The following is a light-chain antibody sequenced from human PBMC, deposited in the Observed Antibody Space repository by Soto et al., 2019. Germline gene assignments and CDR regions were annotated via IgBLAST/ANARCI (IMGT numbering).Light chain of an antibody. CDR1: ESVSTN. CDR2: GAS. CDR3: QQRSNWPST. J-gene: IGKJ4*01. V-gene: IGKV3-15*01. Sequence: EIEMTQSPATLSLAPGERVTLSCRASESVSTNLAWYQQKAGQAPRLLIYGASTRATGIPARFSGSGSGTEFTLTISSLEPEDFAVYYCQQRSNWPSTFGGGTKVEIK.